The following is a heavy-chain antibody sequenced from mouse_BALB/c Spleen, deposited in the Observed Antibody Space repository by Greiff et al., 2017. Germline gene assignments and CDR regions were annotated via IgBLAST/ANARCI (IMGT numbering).Heavy chain of an antibody. D-gene: IGHD4-1*01. CDR3: ARGTWDGGAMDY. CDR1: GYTFTSYW. Sequence: QVQLQQSGAELAKPGASVKMSCKASGYTFTSYWMHWVKQRPGQGLEWIGYINPSTGYTEYNQKFKDKATLTADKSSSTAYMQLSSLTSEDSAVYYCARGTWDGGAMDYWGQGTSVTVSS. V-gene: IGHV1-7*01. J-gene: IGHJ4*01. CDR2: INPSTGYT.